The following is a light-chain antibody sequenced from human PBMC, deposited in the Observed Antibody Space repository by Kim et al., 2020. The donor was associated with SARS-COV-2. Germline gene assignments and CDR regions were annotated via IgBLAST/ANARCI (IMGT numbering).Light chain of an antibody. J-gene: IGKJ2*01. CDR3: QQYKSRPPYT. Sequence: VSLGERVTLSCRASQSIGTELAWFQLKPGEAPRLLIFDASTRAADLPGRFTGSGSGTDFTLTISALQSDDFATYYCQQYKSRPPYTFGQGTKLEIK. CDR1: QSIGTE. V-gene: IGKV3-15*01. CDR2: DAS.